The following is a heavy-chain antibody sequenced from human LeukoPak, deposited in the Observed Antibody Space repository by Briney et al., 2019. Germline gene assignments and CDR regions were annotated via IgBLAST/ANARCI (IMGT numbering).Heavy chain of an antibody. V-gene: IGHV4-34*01. Sequence: PETLSLTCAVYGGSFSGYYWSWIRQPPGKGLEWIGEINHSGSTNYNPSLKSRVTISVDTSKNQFSLKLSSVTAADTAVYYCARVRRGQVWYFDLWGRGTLVTVSS. CDR1: GGSFSGYY. CDR3: ARVRRGQVWYFDL. CDR2: INHSGST. J-gene: IGHJ2*01.